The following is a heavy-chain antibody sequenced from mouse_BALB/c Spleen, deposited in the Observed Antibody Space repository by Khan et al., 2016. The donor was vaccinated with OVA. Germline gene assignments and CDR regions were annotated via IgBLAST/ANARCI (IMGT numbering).Heavy chain of an antibody. CDR3: ARHDYDYDYWYFDV. CDR1: GFTFSSYG. D-gene: IGHD2-4*01. J-gene: IGHJ1*01. Sequence: DVMLVESGGDLVKPGGSLKLSCAASGFTFSSYGMSWVRQTPDKRLEWVATISSGGSYTYYPDSVKGRFTISRDNAKNTLYLQMSSLKSEDTAMYYCARHDYDYDYWYFDVWGAGTTVTVSS. CDR2: ISSGGSYT. V-gene: IGHV5-6*02.